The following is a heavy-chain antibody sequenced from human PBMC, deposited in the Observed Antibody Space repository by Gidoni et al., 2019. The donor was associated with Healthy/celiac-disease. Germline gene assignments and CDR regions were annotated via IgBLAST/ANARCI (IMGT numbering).Heavy chain of an antibody. CDR1: GFTFSSYG. V-gene: IGHV3-30*18. D-gene: IGHD3-3*01. CDR2: ISYDVSNE. J-gene: IGHJ4*02. Sequence: QVQLVESGGGVVQPGRSLRRSCAASGFTFSSYGMHWVCQAPGKGLEWVSVISYDVSNEYYADSVKCLFTISRDNSKNTLYLQMNSLRAEDTAVYYCAKYYYDFWSGYYRMLDYWGQGTLVTVSS. CDR3: AKYYYDFWSGYYRMLDY.